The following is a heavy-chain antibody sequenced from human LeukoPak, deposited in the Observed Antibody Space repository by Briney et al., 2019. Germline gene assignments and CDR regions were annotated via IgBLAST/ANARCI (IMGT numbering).Heavy chain of an antibody. V-gene: IGHV3-74*01. Sequence: GGSLRLSCATSGFTFNTYWMHWVRQAPGKGLVWVSRIESDGSSTSYADSVKGRFTISRDNAKNTLFLQMNSLRVEGTAVYYCARAECSSTSCTKVDYWGQGTLVTVSS. J-gene: IGHJ4*02. D-gene: IGHD2-2*01. CDR3: ARAECSSTSCTKVDY. CDR1: GFTFNTYW. CDR2: IESDGSST.